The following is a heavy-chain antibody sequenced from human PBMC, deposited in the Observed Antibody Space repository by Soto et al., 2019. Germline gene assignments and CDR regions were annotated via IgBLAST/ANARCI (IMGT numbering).Heavy chain of an antibody. Sequence: QLHLVQSGAVVKKPGASVTVSCSASGYPVTAYYMHWVRQAPGRGLEWMGGINPATGAAKYTQTFQGSVTMNRDKSTSSVFMELSGLTSKDTAFCYCARGGGVGVAGSAAFDMWGQGTLVTVSS. V-gene: IGHV1-2*02. CDR2: INPATGAA. CDR3: ARGGGVGVAGSAAFDM. CDR1: GYPVTAYY. D-gene: IGHD3-3*01. J-gene: IGHJ3*02.